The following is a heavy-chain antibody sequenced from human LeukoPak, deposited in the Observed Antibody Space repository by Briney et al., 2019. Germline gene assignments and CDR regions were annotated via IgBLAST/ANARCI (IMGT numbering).Heavy chain of an antibody. CDR1: GGTFSSYA. D-gene: IGHD3-10*01. Sequence: RASVKVSCKASGGTFSSYAISWVRQAPGQGLEWMGRIIPIFGTANYAQKFQGRVTITTDESTSTAYMELSSLRSEDTAVCYCARDQVVRGSNWFDPWGQGTLVTVSS. V-gene: IGHV1-69*05. J-gene: IGHJ5*02. CDR2: IIPIFGTA. CDR3: ARDQVVRGSNWFDP.